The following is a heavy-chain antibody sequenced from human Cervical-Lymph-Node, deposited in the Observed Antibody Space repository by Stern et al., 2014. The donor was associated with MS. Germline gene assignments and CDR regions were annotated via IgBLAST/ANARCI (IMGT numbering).Heavy chain of an antibody. CDR3: ARLGSGYDSSYLDF. J-gene: IGHJ4*02. CDR2: IIPSVGTA. V-gene: IGHV1-69*12. Sequence: QDQLVQSGSAAKKPGSSVKVSCKVSGGTFSTDKISWVRQAPGQWLEWMWAIIPSVGTADYAQRFQDRVTIIADESTSEVHMELSSLRSEDTGVYYCARLGSGYDSSYLDFWGQGTLVTVSS. CDR1: GGTFSTDK. D-gene: IGHD5-12*01.